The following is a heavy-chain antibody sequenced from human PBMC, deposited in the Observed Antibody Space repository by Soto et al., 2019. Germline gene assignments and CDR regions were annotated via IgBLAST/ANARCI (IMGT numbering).Heavy chain of an antibody. CDR1: GYTFTSYG. V-gene: IGHV1-18*01. Sequence: QVQLVQSGAEVKKPGASVKVSCKASGYTFTSYGISWVRQAPGQGLEWMGWISAYNGNTNYAQKLQSRVTMTTDTSTSTAYIELRSLRTDDTAVYYCARYSSSSDEDYWGQGTLVTVSS. D-gene: IGHD6-6*01. J-gene: IGHJ4*02. CDR3: ARYSSSSDEDY. CDR2: ISAYNGNT.